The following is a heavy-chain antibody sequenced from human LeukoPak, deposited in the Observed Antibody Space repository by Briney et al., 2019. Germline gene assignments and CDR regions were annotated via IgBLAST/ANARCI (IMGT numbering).Heavy chain of an antibody. CDR3: ARRFYYDGHHDS. Sequence: SWTLSLTCTVSAASLRNNHCSWIWQPPGEGLEWIGYIYSTGSTSYNPSLKSRVTISVDTSTNQFSLNLTSVTAADTSVYYCARRFYYDGHHDSWGRGTRATVSS. V-gene: IGHV4-59*08. CDR2: IYSTGST. D-gene: IGHD3-22*01. J-gene: IGHJ5*01. CDR1: AASLRNNH.